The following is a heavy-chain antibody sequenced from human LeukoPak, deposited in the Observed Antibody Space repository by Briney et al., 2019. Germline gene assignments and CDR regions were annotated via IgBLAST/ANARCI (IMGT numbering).Heavy chain of an antibody. J-gene: IGHJ4*02. CDR3: ARGVGSSSWYYFDY. V-gene: IGHV4-31*03. CDR2: IYYSGNT. Sequence: SETLSLTCTVSGGSISSGGYYWSWIRQHPGKGLEWIGYIYYSGNTYYNPSLKSRVIISIDRSKNQFSLKLSSVTAADTAVFYCARGVGSSSWYYFDYWGQGTLVTVSS. CDR1: GGSISSGGYY. D-gene: IGHD6-13*01.